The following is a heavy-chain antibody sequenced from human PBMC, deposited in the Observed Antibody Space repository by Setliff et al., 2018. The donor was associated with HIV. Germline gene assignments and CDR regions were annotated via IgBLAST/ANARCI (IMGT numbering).Heavy chain of an antibody. Sequence: PGGSRRLSCAASGFTFTTYWMHWVRQVPGKGLVWVSRINSDGSSIGYADSVKGRFTISRDNVNNAVYLQMNSLRAEDTAIYYCANIRLGSWGQGTLVTVS. CDR3: ANIRLGS. V-gene: IGHV3-74*01. CDR2: INSDGSSI. CDR1: GFTFTTYW. J-gene: IGHJ5*02. D-gene: IGHD2-2*02.